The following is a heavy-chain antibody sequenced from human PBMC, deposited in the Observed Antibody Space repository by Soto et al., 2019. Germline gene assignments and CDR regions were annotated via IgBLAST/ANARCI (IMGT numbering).Heavy chain of an antibody. J-gene: IGHJ6*02. CDR2: INSDGSST. V-gene: IGHV3-74*01. CDR3: ARDPASYYYYGMDV. D-gene: IGHD2-2*01. CDR1: GFTFSSYW. Sequence: EVQLVESGGGLVQPGGSLRLSCAASGFTFSSYWMHWVRQAPGKGLVWVSRINSDGSSTSYADSVKGRFTISRDNXXNTLYLQMNSLRAEDTAVYYCARDPASYYYYGMDVWGQGTTVTVSS.